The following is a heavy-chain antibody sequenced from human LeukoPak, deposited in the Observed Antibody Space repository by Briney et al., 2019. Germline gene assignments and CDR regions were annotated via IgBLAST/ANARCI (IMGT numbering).Heavy chain of an antibody. V-gene: IGHV3-30*02. CDR2: IRYDGSNK. Sequence: GGSLRLSCAASGFTFSSYGMHWVRQAPGKGLEWVAFIRYDGSNKFYADSVKGRFTISRYNSKNTLYLQMNSLRADDTAVYYCAKGGDGEYYYHMDVWGKGATVTVSS. D-gene: IGHD4-17*01. CDR1: GFTFSSYG. CDR3: AKGGDGEYYYHMDV. J-gene: IGHJ6*03.